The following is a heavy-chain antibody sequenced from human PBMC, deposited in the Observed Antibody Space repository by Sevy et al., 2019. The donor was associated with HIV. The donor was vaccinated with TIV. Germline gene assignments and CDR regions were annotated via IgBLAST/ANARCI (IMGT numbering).Heavy chain of an antibody. CDR3: TRVEGAADWGMDV. CDR2: IRSKAYGGTT. Sequence: GGCLRLSCRASGFTFDDYTMSWVRQAPGKGLEWVAFIRSKAYGGTTEYAASVKGRFTISRDECKSIAYLQMNSLKTQDTAVYYCTRVEGAADWGMDVWGQRTTVTVSS. J-gene: IGHJ6*02. CDR1: GFTFDDYT. V-gene: IGHV3-49*04. D-gene: IGHD1-26*01.